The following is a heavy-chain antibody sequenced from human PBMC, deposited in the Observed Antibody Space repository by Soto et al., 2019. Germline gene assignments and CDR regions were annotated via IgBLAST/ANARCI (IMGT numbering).Heavy chain of an antibody. CDR1: GDSVSSHY. CDR3: AREPLAHSYFDF. Sequence: SETLSLTCTVSGDSVSSHYWSWIRQPAGKGLEWLGRLYNDERTNYNPTLKSRVTMSMDTSKNQFSLKLTSVTAADSAVYFCAREPLAHSYFDFWGQGILVTVSS. J-gene: IGHJ4*02. CDR2: LYNDERT. V-gene: IGHV4-4*07.